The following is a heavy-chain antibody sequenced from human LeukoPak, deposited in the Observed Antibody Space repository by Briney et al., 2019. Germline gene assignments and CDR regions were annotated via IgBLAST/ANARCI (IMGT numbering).Heavy chain of an antibody. CDR3: ARVNWNDLGYYFDY. D-gene: IGHD1-20*01. CDR2: VSTSSIYI. J-gene: IGHJ4*02. CDR1: GLTFSSYS. V-gene: IGHV3-21*06. Sequence: PGGSLRLSCAASGLTFSSYSMKWVRQAPGKGLEWVSSVSTSSIYIYYADSVKGRFTISRDNAKNSLYLQMNSLRAEDTAVYYCARVNWNDLGYYFDYWGQGTLVTVSS.